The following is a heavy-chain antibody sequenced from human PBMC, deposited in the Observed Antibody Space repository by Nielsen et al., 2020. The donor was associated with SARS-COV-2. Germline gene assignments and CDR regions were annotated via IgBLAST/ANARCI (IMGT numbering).Heavy chain of an antibody. CDR2: IYRSGST. Sequence: SETLSLTCAVSGGSISSDDYSWSWIRQPPGKGLEWIGYIYRSGSTYSRPSLKSRVTISVDTSKNQFSLKLTSVTAADTAMYYCARSPEGGWYFYFDPWGQGTLVTVSS. D-gene: IGHD6-19*01. CDR3: ARSPEGGWYFYFDP. J-gene: IGHJ5*02. CDR1: GGSISSDDYS. V-gene: IGHV4-30-2*02.